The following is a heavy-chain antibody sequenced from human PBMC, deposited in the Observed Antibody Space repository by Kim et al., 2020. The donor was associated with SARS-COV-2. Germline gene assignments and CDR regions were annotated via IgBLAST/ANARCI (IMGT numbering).Heavy chain of an antibody. D-gene: IGHD3-16*01. J-gene: IGHJ4*02. Sequence: GGSLRLSCAASGFTFSSYGMHWVRQAPGKGLEWVAVISYDGSNKYYADSVKGRFTISRDNSKNTLYLQMNSLRAEDTAVYYCAKDLSGVWGSPLGYWGQG. CDR2: ISYDGSNK. V-gene: IGHV3-30*18. CDR1: GFTFSSYG. CDR3: AKDLSGVWGSPLGY.